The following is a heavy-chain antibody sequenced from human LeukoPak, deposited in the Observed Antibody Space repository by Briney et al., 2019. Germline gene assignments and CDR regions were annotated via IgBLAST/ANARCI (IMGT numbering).Heavy chain of an antibody. V-gene: IGHV3-7*01. J-gene: IGHJ4*02. Sequence: GGSLRLSCAASGVTFSSYWMSWVRQAPGKELECVANIKQDGSEKYYVDSVKGRFTISRDNAKNSLYLQMNSLRVEDTAVYYCARALYRSGGSCYFDYWGQGTLVTVSS. CDR2: IKQDGSEK. CDR3: ARALYRSGGSCYFDY. D-gene: IGHD2-15*01. CDR1: GVTFSSYW.